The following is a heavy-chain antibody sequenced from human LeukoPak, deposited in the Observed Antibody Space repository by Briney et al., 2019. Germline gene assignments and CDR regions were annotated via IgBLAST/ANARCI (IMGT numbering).Heavy chain of an antibody. J-gene: IGHJ4*02. CDR3: ARSRYDSSGYYGIIGD. CDR1: GFTFSSYT. V-gene: IGHV3-21*01. Sequence: GGSPRLSCAASGFTFSSYTMNWVRQAPGKGLEWVSSITSSSIYTYYADSVKGRFTISRDNAKNPLYLEMNSLRAEDTAVYYCARSRYDSSGYYGIIGDWGQGTLVTVSS. CDR2: ITSSSIYT. D-gene: IGHD3-22*01.